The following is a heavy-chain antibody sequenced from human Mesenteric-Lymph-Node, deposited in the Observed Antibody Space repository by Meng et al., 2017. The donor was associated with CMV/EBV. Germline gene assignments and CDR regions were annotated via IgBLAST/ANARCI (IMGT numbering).Heavy chain of an antibody. V-gene: IGHV3-23*01. CDR1: GFTFDDYT. J-gene: IGHJ4*02. CDR2: ISGSSTST. D-gene: IGHD1-26*01. CDR3: AKENGYGGSYFDY. Sequence: GESLKLSCAGSGFTFDDYTLHWVRQAPGKGLEWVSAISGSSTSTYYAVSVTGRFTISSDNSKNTLFLQMHSLRAEDTAVYYCAKENGYGGSYFDYWGQGALVTVSS.